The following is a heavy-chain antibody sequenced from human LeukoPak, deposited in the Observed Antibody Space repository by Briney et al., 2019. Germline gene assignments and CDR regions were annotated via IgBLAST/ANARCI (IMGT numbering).Heavy chain of an antibody. CDR3: AREALGGGDFDY. D-gene: IGHD3-10*01. CDR2: ISYDGSNK. Sequence: TGGSLRLSCAASGFTFSSYAMHWVRHAPGKGLEWVAVISYDGSNKYYADSVKGRFTISRDNSKNTLYLQMNSLRAEDTAVYYCAREALGGGDFDYWGQGTLVTVSS. V-gene: IGHV3-30*04. J-gene: IGHJ4*02. CDR1: GFTFSSYA.